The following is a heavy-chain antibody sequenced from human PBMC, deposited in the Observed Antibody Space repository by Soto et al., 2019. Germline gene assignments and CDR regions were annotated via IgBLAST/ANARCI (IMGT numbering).Heavy chain of an antibody. CDR1: GFTFSSYG. D-gene: IGHD3-16*01. CDR3: ARDGDVNTGFGKDY. Sequence: LRLSCAASGFTFSSYGMHWVRQAPGKGLEWVAFIWHDGGNKFYAESVKGRFTISRDNSKNTLYLQMTSLSAEDTAMYYCARDGDVNTGFGKDYWGQGTLVTSPQ. J-gene: IGHJ4*02. CDR2: IWHDGGNK. V-gene: IGHV3-33*01.